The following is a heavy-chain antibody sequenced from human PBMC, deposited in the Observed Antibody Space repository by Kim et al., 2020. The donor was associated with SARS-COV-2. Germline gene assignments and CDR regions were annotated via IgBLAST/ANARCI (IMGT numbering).Heavy chain of an antibody. V-gene: IGHV3-53*01. CDR1: GFTVSRNY. J-gene: IGHJ6*01. Sequence: GGSLRLSCAASGFTVSRNYMSWVRQAPGKGLEWVSVIYSGGSTFYAASVKGRFTIIRDNSKNTLYLQMNSLSADDTAADYCARDPGDTAMVYYYCLDVWG. CDR3: ARDPGDTAMVYYYCLDV. CDR2: IYSGGST. D-gene: IGHD5-18*01.